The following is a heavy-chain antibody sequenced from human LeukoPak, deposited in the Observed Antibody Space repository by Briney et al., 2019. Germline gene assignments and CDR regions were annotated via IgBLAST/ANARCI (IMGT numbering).Heavy chain of an antibody. J-gene: IGHJ3*02. CDR1: GFTFSSYW. CDR3: ARRSGYIRTDAFDI. D-gene: IGHD3-3*01. Sequence: TGGSLRLSCAASGFTFSSYWMSWVRQAPGKGLEWVANIKQDGSEKYYVDSVKGRFTISRDNAKNSLYLQMNSLRAEDTAVYYCARRSGYIRTDAFDIWGQGTMVTVSS. V-gene: IGHV3-7*01. CDR2: IKQDGSEK.